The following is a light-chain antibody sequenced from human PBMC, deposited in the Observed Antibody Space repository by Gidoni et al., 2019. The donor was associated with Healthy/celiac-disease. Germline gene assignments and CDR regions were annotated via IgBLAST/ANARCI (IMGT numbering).Light chain of an antibody. Sequence: SCELTQPLSVSVALGQTASITRGGNNIGSKNVHWYQQKPGQAPVLVIYRDSNRPSGIPERFSGSNSGNTATLTISRAQAGDEADYYCPVWDSRGVFGTGTKVTVL. CDR2: RDS. V-gene: IGLV3-9*01. J-gene: IGLJ1*01. CDR1: NIGSKN. CDR3: PVWDSRGV.